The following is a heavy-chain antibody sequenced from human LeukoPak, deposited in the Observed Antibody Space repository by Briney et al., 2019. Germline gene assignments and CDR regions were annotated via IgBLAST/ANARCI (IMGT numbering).Heavy chain of an antibody. V-gene: IGHV1-46*01. Sequence: ASVKASCKASAYTFTSHYMHWVRQDPGQGLGWKGVTNPRGGSTTYAQKFQGRVTMTRDTSTSTVYMELSSLRSEDTAVYYCARVVWDCSGGSCYSEATRQGDWYFDLWGRGTLVSVSS. CDR1: AYTFTSHY. CDR3: ARVVWDCSGGSCYSEATRQGDWYFDL. CDR2: TNPRGGST. D-gene: IGHD2-15*01. J-gene: IGHJ2*01.